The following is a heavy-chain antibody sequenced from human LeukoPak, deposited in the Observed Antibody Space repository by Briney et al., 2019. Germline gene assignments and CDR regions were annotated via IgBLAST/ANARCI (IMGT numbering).Heavy chain of an antibody. V-gene: IGHV3-48*03. Sequence: SGGSLRLSCAASGFTFDDYVMHWVRQAPGKGLEWVAYISRSGGNIYYADSVKGRFTISRDNAKNSLYLQMNSLRAEDTAVYYCARDGDSGYPALFDIWGQGTMVTVSS. J-gene: IGHJ3*02. CDR1: GFTFDDYV. D-gene: IGHD5-12*01. CDR3: ARDGDSGYPALFDI. CDR2: ISRSGGNI.